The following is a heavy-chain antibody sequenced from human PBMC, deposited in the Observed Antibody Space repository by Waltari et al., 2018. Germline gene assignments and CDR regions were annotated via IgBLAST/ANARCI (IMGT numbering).Heavy chain of an antibody. CDR2: ISPKWGSA. Sequence: QVQLVQSGAEVKKPGASVKVSCTASGYTFTSLNLNWVRQATGQGVEWMGWISPKWGSAGYAHKFQGRVTMTSDTSINTGYMEVSSLRSEDTAVYYCVRGKNHDRDGAFDIWGQGTMVTVSS. CDR3: VRGKNHDRDGAFDI. J-gene: IGHJ3*02. CDR1: GYTFTSLN. V-gene: IGHV1-8*01.